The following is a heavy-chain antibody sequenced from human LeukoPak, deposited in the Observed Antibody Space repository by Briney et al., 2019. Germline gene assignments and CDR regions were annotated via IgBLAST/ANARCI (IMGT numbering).Heavy chain of an antibody. V-gene: IGHV1-2*02. CDR3: ARDFTSYYDSSGYGI. CDR1: GYTFTGYY. CDR2: INPNSGGT. J-gene: IGHJ3*02. D-gene: IGHD3-22*01. Sequence: GASVKVSCKASGYTFTGYYMHWVRQAPGQGLEWMGWINPNSGGTNYAQKFQGRVTMTRDTSISTAYMELSRLRSDDTAVYYCARDFTSYYDSSGYGIWGQGTMVTVSS.